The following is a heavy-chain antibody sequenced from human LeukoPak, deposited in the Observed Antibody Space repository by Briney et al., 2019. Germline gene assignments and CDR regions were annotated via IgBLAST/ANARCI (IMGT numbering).Heavy chain of an antibody. CDR1: GYTFTSYG. Sequence: ASVKVSCKASGYTFTSYGISWVRQAPGQGLEWMGWISAYNGNTNYAQKLQGRVTTTTDTSTSTAHMELRSLRSDDTAVYYCARDRPQQLNDYWGQGTLVTVSS. CDR3: ARDRPQQLNDY. V-gene: IGHV1-18*01. CDR2: ISAYNGNT. D-gene: IGHD6-13*01. J-gene: IGHJ4*02.